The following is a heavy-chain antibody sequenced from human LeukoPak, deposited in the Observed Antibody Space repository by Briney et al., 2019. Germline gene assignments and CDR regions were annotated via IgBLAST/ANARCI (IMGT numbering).Heavy chain of an antibody. J-gene: IGHJ3*02. CDR3: AAPKAGYSSGWYAFDI. CDR2: IYYSGST. D-gene: IGHD6-19*01. CDR1: GGSISSYY. V-gene: IGHV4-59*08. Sequence: SETLSLTCTVSGGSISSYYWSWIRQPPGKGLEWIGYIYYSGSTNYNPSLKSRVTISVDTSKNQFSLKLSSVTAADTAVYYCAAPKAGYSSGWYAFDIRGQGTKVTVSS.